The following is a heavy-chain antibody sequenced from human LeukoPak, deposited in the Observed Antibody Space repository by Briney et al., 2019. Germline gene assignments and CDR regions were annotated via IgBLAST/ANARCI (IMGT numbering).Heavy chain of an antibody. J-gene: IGHJ1*01. D-gene: IGHD5-24*01. CDR2: ISHAGTT. CDR3: ARDPAGLDGPPKLFEN. Sequence: SETLSLTCTVSGASITSGFSAWGWVRQSPGKALEWIGTISHAGTTFFNPSLKSRVTISVDAAKSDVSLRLTSVTAADSATYFCARDPAGLDGPPKLFENWDQGILVHVS. V-gene: IGHV4-39*02. CDR1: GASITSGFSA.